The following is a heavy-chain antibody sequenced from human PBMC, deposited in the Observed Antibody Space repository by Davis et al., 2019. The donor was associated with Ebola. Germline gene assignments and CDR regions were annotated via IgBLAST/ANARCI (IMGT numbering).Heavy chain of an antibody. CDR1: GCTFSSYA. Sequence: SVKVSCKASGCTFSSYAISWVRQAPGQGLEWMGGIIPIFGTANYAQKFQGRVTITADESTSTAYMELSSLRSEDTAVYYCASGGIAVAGLLHYYYYMDVWGKGTTVTVSS. J-gene: IGHJ6*03. CDR3: ASGGIAVAGLLHYYYYMDV. CDR2: IIPIFGTA. V-gene: IGHV1-69*13. D-gene: IGHD6-19*01.